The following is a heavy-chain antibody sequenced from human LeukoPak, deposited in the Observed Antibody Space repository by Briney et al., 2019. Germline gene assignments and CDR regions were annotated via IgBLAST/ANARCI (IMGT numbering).Heavy chain of an antibody. D-gene: IGHD3-3*01. CDR3: AVPVLTIFGVVTNYYYYYGMDV. CDR1: GGTFSSYA. V-gene: IGHV1-69*13. Sequence: SVKVSCRASGGTFSSYAISWVRQAPGQGLEWMGGIIPIFGTANYAQKFQGRVTITADESTSTAYMELSSLRSEDPAVYYCAVPVLTIFGVVTNYYYYYGMDVWGQGTTVTVSS. J-gene: IGHJ6*02. CDR2: IIPIFGTA.